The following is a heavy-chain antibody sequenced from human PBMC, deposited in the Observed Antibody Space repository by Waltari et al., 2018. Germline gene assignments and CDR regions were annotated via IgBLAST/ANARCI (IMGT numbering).Heavy chain of an antibody. J-gene: IGHJ5*02. CDR3: AHRGIAAARGWFDP. CDR1: GFSLSTSGVG. CDR2: IYWNDDK. V-gene: IGHV2-5*01. D-gene: IGHD6-13*01. Sequence: QITLKESGPTLVKPTQTLTLTCTFSGFSLSTSGVGVGWIRQPPGKALEWLALIYWNDDKRYSPSLKSRLTITKYTSKNQVVLTMTNMDPVDTATYYCAHRGIAAARGWFDPWGQGTLVTVSS.